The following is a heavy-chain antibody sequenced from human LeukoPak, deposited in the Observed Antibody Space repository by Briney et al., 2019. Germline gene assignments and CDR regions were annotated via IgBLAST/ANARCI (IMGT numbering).Heavy chain of an antibody. J-gene: IGHJ3*02. D-gene: IGHD2-15*01. CDR3: AREACSGGSCPDVFDI. Sequence: ASVKVSCKASGYTFTGYYLHWVRQAPGQGLEWMGWINPNSGGTNYAQRFQGRVTMTRDTSISTAYMELSRLRSDDTAVYYCAREACSGGSCPDVFDIWGQGTMVTVSS. CDR1: GYTFTGYY. CDR2: INPNSGGT. V-gene: IGHV1-2*02.